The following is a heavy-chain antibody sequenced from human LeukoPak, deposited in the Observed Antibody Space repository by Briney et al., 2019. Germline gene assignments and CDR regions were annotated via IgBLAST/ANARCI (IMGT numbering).Heavy chain of an antibody. CDR3: AKGVIQLWFWTGIDY. Sequence: GGSLRLSCAASGFTFSSYAMHWVRQAPGKGLEWVAVISYDGSYKDYADSVKGRFTVSRDNSKSTLYLQMNSLRAEDTAVYYCAKGVIQLWFWTGIDYWGQGTLVTVSS. CDR1: GFTFSSYA. D-gene: IGHD5-18*01. V-gene: IGHV3-30*04. J-gene: IGHJ4*02. CDR2: ISYDGSYK.